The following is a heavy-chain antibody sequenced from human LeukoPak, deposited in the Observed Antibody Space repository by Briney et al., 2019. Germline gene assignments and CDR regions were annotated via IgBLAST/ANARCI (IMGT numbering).Heavy chain of an antibody. CDR2: IRYDGSNK. D-gene: IGHD3-3*01. CDR1: GFTFSSDG. CDR3: AKDRAVYYDFWSGYSNLDY. V-gene: IGHV3-30*02. J-gene: IGHJ4*02. Sequence: PGGSLRLSCAASGFTFSSDGLHWVRQAPGKGLEWVAFIRYDGSNKYYADSVKGRFTISRDNSKNTLYLQMNSLRPEDTAVYYCAKDRAVYYDFWSGYSNLDYWGQGTLVTVSS.